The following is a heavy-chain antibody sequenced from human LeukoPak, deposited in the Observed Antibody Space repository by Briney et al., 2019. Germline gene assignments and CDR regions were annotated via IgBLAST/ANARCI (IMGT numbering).Heavy chain of an antibody. CDR3: ARSLGIVVVKFDY. Sequence: GASVKVSCKASGDTFTSYYMHWVRQAPGQGLEWMGWINPNSGGTNYAQKFQGRVTMTRDTSISTAYMELSRLRSDDTAVYYCARSLGIVVVKFDYWGQGTLVTVSS. CDR1: GDTFTSYY. J-gene: IGHJ4*02. D-gene: IGHD3-22*01. CDR2: INPNSGGT. V-gene: IGHV1-2*02.